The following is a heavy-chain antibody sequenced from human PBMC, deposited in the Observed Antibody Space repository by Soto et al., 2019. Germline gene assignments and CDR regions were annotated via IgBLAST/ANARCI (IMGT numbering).Heavy chain of an antibody. D-gene: IGHD3-3*01. CDR2: IYPGDSDT. Sequence: GESLKISCKGSGYSFTSYWIGWVRQMPGKGLEWMGIIYPGDSDTRYSPSFQGQVTISAGKSISTAYLQWSSLKASDTAMYYCASLYYDFWGGYPTNDAFDIWGQGTMVTVSS. CDR1: GYSFTSYW. V-gene: IGHV5-51*01. J-gene: IGHJ3*02. CDR3: ASLYYDFWGGYPTNDAFDI.